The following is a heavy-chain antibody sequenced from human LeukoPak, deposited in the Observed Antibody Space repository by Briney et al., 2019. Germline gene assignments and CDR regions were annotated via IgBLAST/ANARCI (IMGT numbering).Heavy chain of an antibody. CDR3: TRGMRGIAAV. V-gene: IGHV3-48*01. CDR1: GFTFSSFN. D-gene: IGHD2-21*01. Sequence: GGSLRLSCAASGFTFSSFNMNWVRQAPGKGLEWVSHISSSRTTIYHADSVKGRFTISRDNAKNSLYLQMNSLRAEDTAVYYCTRGMRGIAAVWGQGTLVTVSS. J-gene: IGHJ4*02. CDR2: ISSSRTTI.